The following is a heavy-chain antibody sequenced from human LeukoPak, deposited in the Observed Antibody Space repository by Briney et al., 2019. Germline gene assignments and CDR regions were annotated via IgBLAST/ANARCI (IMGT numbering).Heavy chain of an antibody. D-gene: IGHD1-1*01. CDR2: LSRSTTTI. CDR1: GFTLSYYS. CDR3: ARVLLERPGIDSFDI. Sequence: PGRSLRLSCAASGFTLSYYSMEWVRQAPGEGLEWVSHLSRSTTTIYYADSVKGRFTISRDNAKNSLYLQMNSLRDDDTAVYYCARVLLERPGIDSFDIWGRGTMVTVSS. V-gene: IGHV3-48*02. J-gene: IGHJ3*02.